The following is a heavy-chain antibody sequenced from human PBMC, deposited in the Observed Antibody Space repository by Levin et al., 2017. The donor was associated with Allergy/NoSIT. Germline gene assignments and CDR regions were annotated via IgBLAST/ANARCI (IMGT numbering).Heavy chain of an antibody. J-gene: IGHJ3*02. CDR1: GFTFSNAW. Sequence: GESLKISCAASGFTFSNAWMSWVRQAPGKGLEWVGRIKSKTDGGTTDYAAPVKGRFTISRDDSKNTLYLQMNSLKTEDTAVYYCTTRKSSGGDYRSKFDAFDIWGQGTMDTVSS. CDR2: IKSKTDGGTT. D-gene: IGHD4-17*01. V-gene: IGHV3-15*01. CDR3: TTRKSSGGDYRSKFDAFDI.